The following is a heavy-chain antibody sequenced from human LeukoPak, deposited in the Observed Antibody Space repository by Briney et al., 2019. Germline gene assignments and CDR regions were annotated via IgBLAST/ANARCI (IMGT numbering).Heavy chain of an antibody. Sequence: PGGSLRLSCAASGFTFSTYSMHWVRQAPGKGLEWVAVVSYDGSFTYYADFVEGRFTISRDYAQNTLYLQMDSLTPADTAVYYCARGLDQTENYWGQGTLVTVSS. CDR2: VSYDGSFT. CDR1: GFTFSTYS. V-gene: IGHV3-30*04. CDR3: ARGLDQTENY. J-gene: IGHJ4*02. D-gene: IGHD2-2*01.